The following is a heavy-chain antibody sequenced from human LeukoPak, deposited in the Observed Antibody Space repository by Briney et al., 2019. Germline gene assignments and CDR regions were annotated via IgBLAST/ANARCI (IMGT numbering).Heavy chain of an antibody. V-gene: IGHV3-33*01. CDR1: GFIFRNFG. D-gene: IGHD5-12*01. CDR3: ARDRSGLRYFDY. J-gene: IGHJ4*02. Sequence: GRSLRLSCAASGFIFRNFGMHWVRQAPGKGLEWVAVIWYDGSNKYYADSVKGRFTTYRDNSKNMLFLQMNSLRAEDTAVYYCARDRSGLRYFDYWGQGTLVTVSS. CDR2: IWYDGSNK.